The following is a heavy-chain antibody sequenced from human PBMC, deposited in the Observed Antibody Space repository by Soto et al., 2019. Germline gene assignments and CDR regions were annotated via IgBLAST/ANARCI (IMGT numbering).Heavy chain of an antibody. CDR2: IIPTFGRT. V-gene: IGHV1-69*13. CDR1: GDTSSSYA. D-gene: IGHD3-10*02. Sequence: GASVKVSFKASGDTSSSYAISWVRQAPGKGLEWMGKIIPTFGRTNYAQKFQGRLTISADDSTSTAYMELSSLLSEDTAVYYCARDPLSSFAMDVWGQGTRVTVSS. J-gene: IGHJ6*02. CDR3: ARDPLSSFAMDV.